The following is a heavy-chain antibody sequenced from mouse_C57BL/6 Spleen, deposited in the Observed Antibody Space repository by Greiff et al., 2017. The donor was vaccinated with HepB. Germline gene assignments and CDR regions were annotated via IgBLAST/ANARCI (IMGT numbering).Heavy chain of an antibody. D-gene: IGHD1-1*01. J-gene: IGHJ3*01. Sequence: EVHLVESGGGLVKPGGSLKLSCAASGFTFSSYAMSWVRQTPEKRLEWVATISDGGSYTYYPDNVKGRFTISRDNAKNNLYLQMSHLKSEDTAMYYCARDQDYRSTLPWFAYWGQGTLVTVSA. CDR2: ISDGGSYT. V-gene: IGHV5-4*01. CDR3: ARDQDYRSTLPWFAY. CDR1: GFTFSSYA.